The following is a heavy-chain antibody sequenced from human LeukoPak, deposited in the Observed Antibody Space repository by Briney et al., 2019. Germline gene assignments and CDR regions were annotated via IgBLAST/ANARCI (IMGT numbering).Heavy chain of an antibody. CDR2: IKQDGSEK. CDR1: GFTFSSYW. D-gene: IGHD6-13*01. Sequence: GGSLRLSCAASGFTFSSYWMSWVRQAPGKGLEWVANIKQDGSEKYYVDSVKGRFTISRNNAKNSLYLQMNSLRAEDTAVYYCARDHRYSSSWPDAFDIWGQGTMVTVSS. V-gene: IGHV3-7*01. J-gene: IGHJ3*02. CDR3: ARDHRYSSSWPDAFDI.